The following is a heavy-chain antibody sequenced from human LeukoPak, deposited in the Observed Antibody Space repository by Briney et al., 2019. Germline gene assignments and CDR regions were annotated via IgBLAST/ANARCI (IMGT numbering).Heavy chain of an antibody. Sequence: VSRINTDGSSTSYADSVKGRFTISRDNAKNTLYLQMNSLRAEDTAVYYCARDPYGGKDSMCWGQGTLVTVSS. V-gene: IGHV3-74*01. CDR3: ARDPYGGKDSMC. CDR2: INTDGSST. J-gene: IGHJ4*02. D-gene: IGHD4-23*01.